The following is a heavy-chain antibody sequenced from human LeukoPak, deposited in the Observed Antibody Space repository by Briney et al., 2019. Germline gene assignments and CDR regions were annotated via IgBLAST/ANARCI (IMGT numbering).Heavy chain of an antibody. V-gene: IGHV4-59*08. Sequence: SETLPLTCNVSGGAISNYYWSWIRQPPGKGLEWIGYINYSGSAFYNPSVKSRVTISVDTSKNQFSLKLNSVTAADTAVYYCARAYYGDFFGYWGQGTLVTVSS. CDR3: ARAYYGDFFGY. J-gene: IGHJ4*02. D-gene: IGHD4-17*01. CDR2: INYSGSA. CDR1: GGAISNYY.